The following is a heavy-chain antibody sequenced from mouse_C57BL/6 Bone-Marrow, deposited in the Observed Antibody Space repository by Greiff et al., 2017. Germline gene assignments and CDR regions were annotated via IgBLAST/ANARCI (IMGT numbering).Heavy chain of an antibody. CDR2: IYPRDGST. Sequence: QVQLQQSDAELVKPGASVKISCKVSGYTFTDHTIHWMKQRPEQGLEWIGYIYPRDGSTKYNEKFKGKATLTADKSSSTAYMQLNSLTSVDSAVYFCAREGGRGYAPEVIFAYWGQGTLVTVSA. CDR1: GYTFTDHT. J-gene: IGHJ3*01. D-gene: IGHD2-13*01. V-gene: IGHV1-78*01. CDR3: AREGGRGYAPEVIFAY.